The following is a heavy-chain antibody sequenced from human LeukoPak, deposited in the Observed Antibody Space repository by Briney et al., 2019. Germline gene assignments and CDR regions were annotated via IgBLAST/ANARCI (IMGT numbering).Heavy chain of an antibody. CDR1: GFTFSSYG. V-gene: IGHV3-23*01. J-gene: IGHJ4*02. Sequence: GGSLRLSCAASGFTFSSYGMHWVRQAPGKGLEWVSAISGGGDIAYYADSVKGRFTISRDNSKNTLYLQMSSLRAEDTAVYYCPRKYDSSGYYDHWGQGILVSVSS. D-gene: IGHD3-22*01. CDR2: ISGGGDIA. CDR3: PRKYDSSGYYDH.